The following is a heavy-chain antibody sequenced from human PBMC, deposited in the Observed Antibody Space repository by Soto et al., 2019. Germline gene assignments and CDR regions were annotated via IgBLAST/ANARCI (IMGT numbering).Heavy chain of an antibody. J-gene: IGHJ5*02. CDR1: GDSYSISTYS. Sequence: SETLSLTCNMSGDSYSISTYSWSWIRQPPGKALQWIGFIYQSGVTSYNPSLASRVSISLDRSNNQCSLKLKSVTAADTAVYFCAGMPYPSGLRFDPWGPGTLVTVSS. V-gene: IGHV4-30-2*01. CDR2: IYQSGVT. D-gene: IGHD6-19*01. CDR3: AGMPYPSGLRFDP.